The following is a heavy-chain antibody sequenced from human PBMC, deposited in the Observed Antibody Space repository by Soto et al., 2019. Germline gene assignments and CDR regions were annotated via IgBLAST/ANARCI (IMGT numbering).Heavy chain of an antibody. D-gene: IGHD3-16*01. V-gene: IGHV3-15*07. Sequence: GGSLRLSCAASGFTFTYAWLNWVRQAPGKGLEWVGRIKSHNNGGITDYAAPVKGRFTLSRDDSENTVSLQMNSLKIEDSGIYSCAADLPAWGASAFDSWGQGALVTVSS. J-gene: IGHJ4*02. CDR3: AADLPAWGASAFDS. CDR2: IKSHNNGGIT. CDR1: GFTFTYAW.